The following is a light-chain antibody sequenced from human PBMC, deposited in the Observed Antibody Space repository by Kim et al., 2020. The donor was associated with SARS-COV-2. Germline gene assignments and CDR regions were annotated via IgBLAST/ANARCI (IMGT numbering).Light chain of an antibody. CDR2: DVT. CDR1: SSDVGGYNY. J-gene: IGLJ2*01. Sequence: GQSITISCTGTSSDVGGYNYVSWYQQHQGKAPKLMIYDVTKRPSGVSNRFSGSKSGNTASLTISGLQAEDEADYYCSSYTTSSTVVFGGGTQLTVL. CDR3: SSYTTSSTVV. V-gene: IGLV2-14*04.